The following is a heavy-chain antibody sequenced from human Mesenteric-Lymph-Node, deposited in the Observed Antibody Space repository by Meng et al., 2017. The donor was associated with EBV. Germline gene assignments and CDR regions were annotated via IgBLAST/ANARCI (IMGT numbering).Heavy chain of an antibody. D-gene: IGHD3-10*01. CDR2: SIGCVGGT. V-gene: IGHV1-46*01. CDR1: GSKLTSYY. CDR3: ARGPEHSAAGSLPDF. J-gene: IGHJ4*02. Sequence: HVQQDKIRPQGLSPRASVNVSCKQSGSKLTSYYIRSLRQTPDQEPECVVKSIGCVGGTTYAQNFQGRDTSTRNTATSTVYMDLSSLRSEDAAVYYCARGPEHSAAGSLPDFWGQETLVTVSS.